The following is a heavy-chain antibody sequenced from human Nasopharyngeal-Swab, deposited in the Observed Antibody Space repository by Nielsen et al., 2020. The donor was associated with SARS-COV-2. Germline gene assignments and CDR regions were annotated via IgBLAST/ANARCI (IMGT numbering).Heavy chain of an antibody. V-gene: IGHV1-2*04. CDR2: INPNSGGT. D-gene: IGHD3-10*01. CDR1: GYTFTGYY. Sequence: ASVKVSCKASGYTFTGYYMHWVRQAPGQGLEWMGWINPNSGGTNYAQKFQGWVTMTRDTSISTAYMELSRLRSDDTAVYYCAGDGYYGSGRSMDVWGKGTTVTVSS. J-gene: IGHJ6*04. CDR3: AGDGYYGSGRSMDV.